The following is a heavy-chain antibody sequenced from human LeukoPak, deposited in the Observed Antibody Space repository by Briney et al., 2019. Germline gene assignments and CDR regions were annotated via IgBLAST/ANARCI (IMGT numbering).Heavy chain of an antibody. CDR2: IYSGGST. CDR3: ARSGFGELSWFDP. V-gene: IGHV3-53*04. CDR1: GFTVSSNY. D-gene: IGHD3-10*01. J-gene: IGHJ5*02. Sequence: PGGSLRLSCAASGFTVSSNYMSWVRQAPGKGLEWVSVIYSGGSTYYADSVKGRFTISRHNSKNTLYLQMNGLRAEDTAVYYCARSGFGELSWFDPWGQGTLVTVSS.